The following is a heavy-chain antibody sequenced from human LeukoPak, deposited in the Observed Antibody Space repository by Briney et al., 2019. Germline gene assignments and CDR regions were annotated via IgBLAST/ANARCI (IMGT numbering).Heavy chain of an antibody. Sequence: GGSLRLSCAASGFTFNNYWMHWVRQAPGKGLVWVSRINSDASTTNYVDSVKGRFTMSRDNAKNTLYLQMNSLRAEDTAVYYCARVGGRYNWNGWFDPWGQGTLVTVSS. J-gene: IGHJ5*02. CDR1: GFTFNNYW. CDR2: INSDASTT. D-gene: IGHD1-1*01. V-gene: IGHV3-74*01. CDR3: ARVGGRYNWNGWFDP.